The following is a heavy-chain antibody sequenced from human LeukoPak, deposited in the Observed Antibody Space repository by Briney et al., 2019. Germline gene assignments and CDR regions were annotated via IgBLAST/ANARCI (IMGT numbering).Heavy chain of an antibody. V-gene: IGHV4-59*01. CDR3: VSAQGSGLHDY. J-gene: IGHJ4*02. Sequence: SETLSLTCTVSGGSISGYYWSWIRQPPGKGLEWIAYIYYSGSTYYNPSLKSRVTISLDTSNSQLSLTLTSMTAADTDVYYCVSAQGSGLHDYWGQGTLVTVSS. CDR1: GGSISGYY. D-gene: IGHD6-19*01. CDR2: IYYSGST.